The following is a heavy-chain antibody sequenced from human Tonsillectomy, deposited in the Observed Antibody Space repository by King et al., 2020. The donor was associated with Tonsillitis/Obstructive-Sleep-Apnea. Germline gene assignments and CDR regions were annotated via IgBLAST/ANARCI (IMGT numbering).Heavy chain of an antibody. CDR1: GYSFTNFW. Sequence: VQLVQSGPEVKKPGESLKISCKASGYSFTNFWIDWVRQMPGKGLEWVAIIYPGDSDARYSPSFQGHVTISADKSISTAYLQWNSLKASDTGMYYCARGTWLQLASDWGLGTLVTVSS. CDR3: ARGTWLQLASD. V-gene: IGHV5-51*03. J-gene: IGHJ4*02. CDR2: IYPGDSDA. D-gene: IGHD5-24*01.